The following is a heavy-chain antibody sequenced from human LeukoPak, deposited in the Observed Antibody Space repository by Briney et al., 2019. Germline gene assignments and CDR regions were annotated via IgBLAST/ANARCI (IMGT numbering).Heavy chain of an antibody. V-gene: IGHV3-23*01. CDR3: ARDRNGDYDY. CDR2: ISGSGGTT. J-gene: IGHJ4*02. CDR1: GFTFNNYA. D-gene: IGHD4-17*01. Sequence: GGSLRLSCAASGFTFNNYAMNWVRQAPGKGLERVSVISGSGGTTYYADSVKGRFTISRDSSKNTLYLQMNSLRAEDTAVYYCARDRNGDYDYWGQGTLVTVSS.